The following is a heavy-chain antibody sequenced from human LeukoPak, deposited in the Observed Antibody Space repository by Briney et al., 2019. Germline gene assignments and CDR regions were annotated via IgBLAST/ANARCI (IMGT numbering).Heavy chain of an antibody. V-gene: IGHV1-69*02. CDR2: IIPILGIA. CDR3: ARVLYSGSYYGAFDI. J-gene: IGHJ3*02. D-gene: IGHD1-26*01. Sequence: SVKVSCKASGGTFSSYTISWVRQAPGQGLEWMGRIIPILGIANYAQKFQGRVTITADKSTSTAYMEMSSLRSEDTAVYYCARVLYSGSYYGAFDIWGQGTMVTVSS. CDR1: GGTFSSYT.